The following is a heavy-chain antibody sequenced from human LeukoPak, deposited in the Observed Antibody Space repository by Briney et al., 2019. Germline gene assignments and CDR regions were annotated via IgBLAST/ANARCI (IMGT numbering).Heavy chain of an antibody. CDR3: AKDISSSSSYFDY. Sequence: GGSLRLSCAASGFTFRSYGMHWVRQAPGKGLEWVAVISYDGSNECYADSVKGRFTISRDSSKNALDLQMNSLRAEDTAVYYCAKDISSSSSYFDYWGQGTLVTVSS. J-gene: IGHJ4*02. V-gene: IGHV3-30*18. CDR2: ISYDGSNE. CDR1: GFTFRSYG. D-gene: IGHD6-6*01.